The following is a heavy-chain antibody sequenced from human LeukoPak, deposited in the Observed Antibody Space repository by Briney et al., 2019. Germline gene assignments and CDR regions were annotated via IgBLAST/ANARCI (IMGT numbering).Heavy chain of an antibody. CDR2: INSDGSST. CDR3: ARELPAAILRLDPGLDY. Sequence: GGSLRLSCAASGFTLSSYWMHWVRQAPGKGLVWVSRINSDGSSTSYADSVKGRFTISRDNAKNTLYLQMNSLRAEDTAVYYCARELPAAILRLDPGLDYWGQGTLVTVSS. V-gene: IGHV3-74*01. D-gene: IGHD2-2*01. J-gene: IGHJ4*02. CDR1: GFTLSSYW.